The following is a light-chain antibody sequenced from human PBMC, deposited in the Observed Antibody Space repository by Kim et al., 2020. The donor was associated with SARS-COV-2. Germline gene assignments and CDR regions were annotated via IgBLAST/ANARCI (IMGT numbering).Light chain of an antibody. J-gene: IGKJ1*01. Sequence: LSVSPGERATLSCRASQSVSSSYLAWYQQKPGQAPRLLIYAASSRATGIPDRFSGSESGTDFTLTISRLEPEDFGVYYCQQSGRTFGQGTKVDIK. V-gene: IGKV3-20*01. CDR2: AAS. CDR1: QSVSSSY. CDR3: QQSGRT.